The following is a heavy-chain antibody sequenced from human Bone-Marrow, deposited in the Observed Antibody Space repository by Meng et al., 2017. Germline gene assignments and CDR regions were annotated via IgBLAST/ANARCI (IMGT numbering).Heavy chain of an antibody. V-gene: IGHV3-23*01. CDR3: AKDRQVIAVAGDAFDI. Sequence: GESLKISCAASGFTFSDYYMSWVRQAPGKGLEWVSAISGSGGSTYYADSVKGRFTISRDNSKNTLYLQMNSLRAEDTAVYYCAKDRQVIAVAGDAFDIWGQGTMVTVSS. CDR2: ISGSGGST. CDR1: GFTFSDYY. D-gene: IGHD6-19*01. J-gene: IGHJ3*02.